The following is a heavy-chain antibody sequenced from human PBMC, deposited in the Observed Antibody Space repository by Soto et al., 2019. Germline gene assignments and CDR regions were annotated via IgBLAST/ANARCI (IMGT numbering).Heavy chain of an antibody. CDR2: ISYDGSNK. CDR1: GFTFSSYG. V-gene: IGHV3-30*18. CDR3: AKEVGLVRWGYYYGMDV. Sequence: GGSLRLSCAASGFTFSSYGMHWVRQAPGKGLEWVAVISYDGSNKYYADSVKGRFTISRDNSKNTLYLQMNSLRAEDTAVYYCAKEVGLVRWGYYYGMDVWGQGTTVTVSS. J-gene: IGHJ6*02. D-gene: IGHD3-16*01.